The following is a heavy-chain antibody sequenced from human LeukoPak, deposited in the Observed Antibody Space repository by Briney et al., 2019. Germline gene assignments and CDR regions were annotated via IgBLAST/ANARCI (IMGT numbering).Heavy chain of an antibody. CDR3: ARRIIAARRYYYYGMDV. J-gene: IGHJ6*02. CDR1: GGSISSYY. Sequence: SETLSLTCTVSGGSISSYYWSWIRQPPGKGLEWIGYIYYSGSTNYNPSLKSRVTISVDTSKNQFSLKLSSVTAADTAVYYCARRIIAARRYYYYGMDVWGQGTTVTVSS. CDR2: IYYSGST. V-gene: IGHV4-59*08. D-gene: IGHD6-6*01.